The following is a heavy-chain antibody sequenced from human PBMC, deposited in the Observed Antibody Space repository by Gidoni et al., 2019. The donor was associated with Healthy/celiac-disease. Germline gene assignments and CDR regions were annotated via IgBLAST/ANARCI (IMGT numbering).Heavy chain of an antibody. CDR1: GFTFSSYS. CDR3: ARDRGTGGSYYFDY. CDR2: ISSSSSTI. Sequence: EVQLVESGGGLVQHGGSLRLSCAASGFTFSSYSMNGVRQAPGKGLEWVSYISSSSSTIYYADSVKGRFTISRDNAKNSLYLQMNSLRAEDTAVYYCARDRGTGGSYYFDYWGQGTLVTVSS. J-gene: IGHJ4*02. D-gene: IGHD1-26*01. V-gene: IGHV3-48*04.